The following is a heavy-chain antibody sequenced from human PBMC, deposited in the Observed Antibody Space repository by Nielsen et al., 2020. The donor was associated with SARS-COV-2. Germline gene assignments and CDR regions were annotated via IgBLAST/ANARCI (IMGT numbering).Heavy chain of an antibody. J-gene: IGHJ4*02. CDR3: AKVGISYYYDSSGYYYFFDY. D-gene: IGHD3-22*01. Sequence: GESLKISCAASGFTFSSYAMSWVRQAPGKGLEWASAISGSGGSTYYADSVKGRFTISRDNSKNTLYLQMNSLRAEDTAVYYCAKVGISYYYDSSGYYYFFDYWGQGTLVTVSS. V-gene: IGHV3-23*01. CDR2: ISGSGGST. CDR1: GFTFSSYA.